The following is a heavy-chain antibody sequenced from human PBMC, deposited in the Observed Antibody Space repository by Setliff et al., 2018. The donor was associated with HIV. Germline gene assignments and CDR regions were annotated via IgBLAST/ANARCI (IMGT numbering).Heavy chain of an antibody. J-gene: IGHJ5*02. CDR2: IYTSGIT. V-gene: IGHV4-61*02. Sequence: KTSETLSLTCTVAGISVSSGSYFWTWIRQPAGKGLEWIGRIYTSGITNYNPSLKSRVTISVDTSKNQFSLKLNSVTAADTAVYYCAVMQGNCFDPWGQGTQVTVSS. CDR3: AVMQGNCFDP. CDR1: GISVSSGSYF.